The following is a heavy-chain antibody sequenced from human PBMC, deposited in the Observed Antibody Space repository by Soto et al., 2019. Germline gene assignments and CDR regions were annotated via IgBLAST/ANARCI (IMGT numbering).Heavy chain of an antibody. D-gene: IGHD6-13*01. CDR2: INAGNGNT. J-gene: IGHJ6*03. V-gene: IGHV1-3*01. CDR3: ASSQQRNYYYYYMDV. Sequence: ASVKVSCKSSGYTFTSYAMHWVRQAPGQRLEWMGWINAGNGNTKYSQKFQGRVTITRDTSASTAYMELSSLRSEDTAVYYCASSQQRNYYYYYMDVWGKGTTVTVSS. CDR1: GYTFTSYA.